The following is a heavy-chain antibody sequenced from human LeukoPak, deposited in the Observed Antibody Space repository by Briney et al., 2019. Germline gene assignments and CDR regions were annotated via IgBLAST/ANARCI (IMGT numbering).Heavy chain of an antibody. V-gene: IGHV4-59*12. J-gene: IGHJ4*02. CDR2: IYNSGST. CDR3: AIRFGRLEAGGTPFDS. D-gene: IGHD6-13*01. CDR1: GASISSYY. Sequence: ASETLSLTCTVSGASISSYYWSWIRQSPGKGLEWIGYIYNSGSTNYNPSLKSRVSISVDRSKKQFSLKLTSVTAADTALYYCAIRFGRLEAGGTPFDSWGQGTLVTVSS.